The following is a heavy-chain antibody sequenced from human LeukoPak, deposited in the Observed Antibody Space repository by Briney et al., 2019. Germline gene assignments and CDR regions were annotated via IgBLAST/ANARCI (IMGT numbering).Heavy chain of an antibody. CDR3: ARDYYDSSGYYYWAAFDI. CDR1: GYTFTSYG. J-gene: IGHJ3*02. CDR2: ISAYNGNT. V-gene: IGHV1-18*01. Sequence: GASVKVSCKASGYTFTSYGISWLRQAPGQGLEWMGWISAYNGNTNYAQKLQGRVTMTTDTSTSTAYMELRSLRSDDTAVYYCARDYYDSSGYYYWAAFDIWGQGTMVTVSS. D-gene: IGHD3-22*01.